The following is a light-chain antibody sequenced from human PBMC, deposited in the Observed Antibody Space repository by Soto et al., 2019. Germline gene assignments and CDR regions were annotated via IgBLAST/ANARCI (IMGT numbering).Light chain of an antibody. CDR3: QQYNNWPIT. J-gene: IGKJ5*01. V-gene: IGKV3-15*01. Sequence: ENVLTQSAATLSLSPGERATLPCRASQSVTHSLAWYQQKPGQAPRLLIYGASTRATGIPARFSGSGSGTEFTLTISSLQSEDFAVYYCQQYNNWPITFGQGTRLEI. CDR1: QSVTHS. CDR2: GAS.